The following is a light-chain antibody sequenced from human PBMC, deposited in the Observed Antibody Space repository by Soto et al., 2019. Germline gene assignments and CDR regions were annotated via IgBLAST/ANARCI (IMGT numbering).Light chain of an antibody. Sequence: QSALTQPASVSGSPGQSITISCTGTSSDVGAYDYVSWYQQHPDKAPKLMIYEVSNRPSGVSNRFSGSKSVNTATLTISGLQTEDEADYYFSSYTISSTRVFGTGTKLTVL. CDR3: SSYTISSTRV. CDR2: EVS. J-gene: IGLJ1*01. V-gene: IGLV2-14*03. CDR1: SSDVGAYDY.